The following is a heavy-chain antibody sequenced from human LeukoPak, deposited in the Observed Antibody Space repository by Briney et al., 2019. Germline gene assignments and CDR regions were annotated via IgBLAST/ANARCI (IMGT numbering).Heavy chain of an antibody. D-gene: IGHD2-2*01. CDR2: ISPIFGTA. V-gene: IGHV1-69*01. CDR3: AREGYCSSTSCWFDP. Sequence: GASVKVSCKASGGTFSSYAISWVRQAPGQGLEWMGGISPIFGTANYAQKFQGRVTITADESTSTAYMELSSLRSEDTAVYYCAREGYCSSTSCWFDPWGQGTLVIVSS. CDR1: GGTFSSYA. J-gene: IGHJ5*02.